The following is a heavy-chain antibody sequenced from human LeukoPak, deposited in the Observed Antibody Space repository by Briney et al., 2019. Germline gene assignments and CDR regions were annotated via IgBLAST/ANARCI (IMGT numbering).Heavy chain of an antibody. CDR3: VSSPAYSNNWDAIDN. J-gene: IGHJ4*02. V-gene: IGHV3-13*01. CDR2: IGTAGDT. CDR1: GFSFTNYD. Sequence: PGGPLRLSCAVSGFSFTNYDMHWVRQAAGKGLEWVSGIGTAGDTYYPGSVKGRFTISRENAKNSLYLQMNSLSAGDTAVYYCVSSPAYSNNWDAIDNWGQGTLVTVSS. D-gene: IGHD6-13*01.